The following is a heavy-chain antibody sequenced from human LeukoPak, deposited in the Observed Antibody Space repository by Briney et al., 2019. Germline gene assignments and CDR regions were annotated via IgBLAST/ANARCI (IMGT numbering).Heavy chain of an antibody. J-gene: IGHJ4*02. V-gene: IGHV3-33*01. CDR3: ATGEFYFDF. D-gene: IGHD3-10*01. CDR1: GFTFSNYG. Sequence: GGSLRLSCAASGFTFSNYGMHWVRQAPGKGLEWVAAIWYDGSNKYYGDSVKGRFTISRDNSKNTLYLQMNSLRAEDTALYYCATGEFYFDFWGQGTLVTVSS. CDR2: IWYDGSNK.